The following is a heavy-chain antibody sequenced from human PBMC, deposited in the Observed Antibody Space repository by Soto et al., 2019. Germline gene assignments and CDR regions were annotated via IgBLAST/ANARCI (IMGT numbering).Heavy chain of an antibody. CDR3: ARDRHGPIHYYDSSGYSL. J-gene: IGHJ4*02. CDR1: GGTFSSYA. Sequence: ASVKVSCKASGGTFSSYAISWVRQAPGQGHKRKGGIIPIFGTANYAQKFQGRVTITADESTSTAYMELSSLRSEDTAVYYCARDRHGPIHYYDSSGYSLWGQGTLVTVSS. V-gene: IGHV1-69*13. CDR2: IIPIFGTA. D-gene: IGHD3-22*01.